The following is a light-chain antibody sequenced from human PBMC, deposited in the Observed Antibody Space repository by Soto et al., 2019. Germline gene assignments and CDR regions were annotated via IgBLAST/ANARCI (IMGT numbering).Light chain of an antibody. CDR3: SSYTSSRTYV. CDR1: SSDVGGYNY. V-gene: IGLV2-14*01. J-gene: IGLJ1*01. CDR2: EVN. Sequence: QPVLTQPASVSGSPGQSITISCTGTSSDVGGYNYVSWYQQYPGKAPKLMVYEVNFWPSGVSDRFSGSKSGNTASLTISGLQAEDEADYYCSSYTSSRTYVFGSGTKVTVL.